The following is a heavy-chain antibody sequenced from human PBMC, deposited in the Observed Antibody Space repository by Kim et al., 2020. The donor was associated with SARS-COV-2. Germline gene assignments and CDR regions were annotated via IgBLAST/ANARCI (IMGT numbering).Heavy chain of an antibody. CDR2: IIPIFGTA. J-gene: IGHJ6*02. Sequence: SVKVSCKASGGTFSSYAISWVRQAPGQGLEWMGGIIPIFGTANYAQKFQGRVTITADESTSTAYMELSSLRSEDTAVYYCARLPGGYGYRYYGMDVWGQGTTVTVSS. CDR3: ARLPGGYGYRYYGMDV. CDR1: GGTFSSYA. D-gene: IGHD5-18*01. V-gene: IGHV1-69*13.